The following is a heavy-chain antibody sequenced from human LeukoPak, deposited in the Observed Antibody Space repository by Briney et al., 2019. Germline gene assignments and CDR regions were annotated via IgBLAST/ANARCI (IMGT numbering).Heavy chain of an antibody. CDR3: ATRKWLAFNWFDP. V-gene: IGHV1-24*01. CDR2: FDPEDGET. Sequence: ASVKVSCKASGYTFTSYYMHWVRQAPGKGLEWMGGFDPEDGETIYAQKFQGRVTMTEDTSTDTAYMELSSLRSEDTAVYYCATRKWLAFNWFDPWGQGTLVTVSS. D-gene: IGHD6-19*01. J-gene: IGHJ5*02. CDR1: GYTFTSYY.